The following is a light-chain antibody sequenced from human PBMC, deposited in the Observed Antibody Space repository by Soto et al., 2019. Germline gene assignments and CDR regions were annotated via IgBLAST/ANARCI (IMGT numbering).Light chain of an antibody. J-gene: IGLJ1*01. Sequence: QSVLTQPRSVSGSPGQSVTISCTGTSSDVGGYNYVSWYQQHPGKAPKLMIYDVSKRPSGVPDRFSGSKSGNTASLTISGLQAEDEADYYCCSYAGSYTYVFGTRTKVTVL. CDR1: SSDVGGYNY. V-gene: IGLV2-11*01. CDR3: CSYAGSYTYV. CDR2: DVS.